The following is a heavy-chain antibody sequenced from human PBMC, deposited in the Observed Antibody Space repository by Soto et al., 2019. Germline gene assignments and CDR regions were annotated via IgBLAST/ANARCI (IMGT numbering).Heavy chain of an antibody. Sequence: GSLRLSCATSGLTFSNYAMSWVRQAPGGGLEWVSSMSGSSSTTYYADSVRGRFTISRDRSKNTLYLQVSSLRAEDTALYYCAKNQERELPRVIDFWGQGTLVTVSS. CDR2: MSGSSSTT. V-gene: IGHV3-23*01. J-gene: IGHJ4*02. CDR3: AKNQERELPRVIDF. CDR1: GLTFSNYA. D-gene: IGHD1-7*01.